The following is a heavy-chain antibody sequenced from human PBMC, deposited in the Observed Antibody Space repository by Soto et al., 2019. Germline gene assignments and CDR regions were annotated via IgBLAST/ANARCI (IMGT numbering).Heavy chain of an antibody. V-gene: IGHV5-51*01. CDR2: IYPGDSDT. Sequence: GESLKISCKGSGYSFTSYWIGWVRQMPGKGLEWMGIIYPGDSDTRYSPSFQGQVTISADKSISTAYLQWSSLKASDTAMYYCARQLDLRGRYDFWSGTDYYYMDVWGKGTTVTVSS. CDR1: GYSFTSYW. J-gene: IGHJ6*03. D-gene: IGHD3-3*01. CDR3: ARQLDLRGRYDFWSGTDYYYMDV.